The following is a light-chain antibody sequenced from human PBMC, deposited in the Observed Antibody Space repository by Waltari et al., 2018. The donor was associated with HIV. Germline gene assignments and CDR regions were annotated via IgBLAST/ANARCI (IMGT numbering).Light chain of an antibody. CDR3: SSYAPTNNFYVL. V-gene: IGLV2-8*01. J-gene: IGLJ2*01. CDR1: SSDIGGYNY. CDR2: EVT. Sequence: QSALTQPPSASGSPGQSVTISCPGTSSDIGGYNYVSWYQQHPGKAPKHIMTEVTKRPSGVPDRFSGSKSGNTASLTVSGLQAEDEAHYYCSSYAPTNNFYVLFGGGTALTVL.